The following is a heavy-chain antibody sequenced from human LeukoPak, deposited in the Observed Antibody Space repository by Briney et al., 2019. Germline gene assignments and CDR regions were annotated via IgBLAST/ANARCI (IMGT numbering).Heavy chain of an antibody. CDR1: GFTVDSNY. CDR2: IYTGGNT. J-gene: IGHJ4*02. Sequence: PGGSLRLSCAASGFTVDSNYLSWVRQAPGKGLEWVSTIYTGGNTYYAASVKGRFTISRDFSKNTLFLHMNSLRAEDTAMYYCASQPVVVAAYFDYWGQGTLDTVSS. D-gene: IGHD2-15*01. V-gene: IGHV3-53*01. CDR3: ASQPVVVAAYFDY.